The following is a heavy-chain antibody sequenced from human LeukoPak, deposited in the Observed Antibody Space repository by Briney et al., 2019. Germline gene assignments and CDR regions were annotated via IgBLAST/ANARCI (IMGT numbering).Heavy chain of an antibody. CDR3: ARGDCSGGSCYYYYYYMDV. D-gene: IGHD2-15*01. Sequence: ASVKVSCKASGYTFTGYYMHWVRQAPGQGLEWMGWINPNSGGTNYAQKFQGRVTMTRDTSISTAYMELSRLRSDDTAVYYCARGDCSGGSCYYYYYYMDVWGKGTTVTISS. V-gene: IGHV1-2*02. CDR2: INPNSGGT. J-gene: IGHJ6*03. CDR1: GYTFTGYY.